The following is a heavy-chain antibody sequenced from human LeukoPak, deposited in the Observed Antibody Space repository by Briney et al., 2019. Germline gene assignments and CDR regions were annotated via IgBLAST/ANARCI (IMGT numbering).Heavy chain of an antibody. D-gene: IGHD3-9*01. CDR1: GGSFSGYY. J-gene: IGHJ4*02. CDR3: ARAVRSLTGCLKNVDY. CDR2: IYYSGGT. V-gene: IGHV4-59*01. Sequence: SETLSLTCAVYGGSFSGYYWSWIRRPPGKGLELIGYIYYSGGTNYNPSLKSRVTISVDTSKNQFSLKLSSVTAADTAVYYCARAVRSLTGCLKNVDYWGQGTLVTVSS.